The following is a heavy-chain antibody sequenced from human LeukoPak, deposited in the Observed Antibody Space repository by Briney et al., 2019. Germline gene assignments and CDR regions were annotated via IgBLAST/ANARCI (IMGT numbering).Heavy chain of an antibody. CDR2: IYPGDSGT. J-gene: IGHJ4*02. CDR1: GYSFTTYW. Sequence: GESLKISCKGSGYSFTTYWIGWVRQMPGKGLEWMGIIYPGDSGTRYSPSFRGQVTISADKSISTAYLQWSSLKASDTAMYYCVRSRGYSYGYSYYFDYWGQGTLVTVSS. CDR3: VRSRGYSYGYSYYFDY. V-gene: IGHV5-51*01. D-gene: IGHD5-18*01.